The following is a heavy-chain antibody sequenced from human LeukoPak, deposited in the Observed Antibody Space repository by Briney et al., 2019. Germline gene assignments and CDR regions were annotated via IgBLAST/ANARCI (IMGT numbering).Heavy chain of an antibody. CDR1: GFTFSSYA. D-gene: IGHD4-23*01. V-gene: IGHV3-23*01. Sequence: GGSLRLSCAASGFTFSSYAMSWVRQAPGKGLEWVSAISGSGGSAYYADSVKGRFTISRDTSKNTLYLQMNSLRAEDTALYHCAKDKGLQWYNFDLWGRGTLVTVSS. J-gene: IGHJ2*01. CDR3: AKDKGLQWYNFDL. CDR2: ISGSGGSA.